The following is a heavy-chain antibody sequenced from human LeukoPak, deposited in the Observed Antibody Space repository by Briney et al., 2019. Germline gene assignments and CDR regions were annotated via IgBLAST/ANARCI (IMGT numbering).Heavy chain of an antibody. CDR3: ARDADSSGYYSPAFFDY. Sequence: ASVKVSCKASGGAFSSYAISWVRQAPGQGLEWMGGIIPIFGTANYAQKFQGRVTITTDESTSTAYMELSSLRSGDTAVYYCARDADSSGYYSPAFFDYWGQGTLVTVSS. CDR2: IIPIFGTA. D-gene: IGHD3-22*01. V-gene: IGHV1-69*05. J-gene: IGHJ4*02. CDR1: GGAFSSYA.